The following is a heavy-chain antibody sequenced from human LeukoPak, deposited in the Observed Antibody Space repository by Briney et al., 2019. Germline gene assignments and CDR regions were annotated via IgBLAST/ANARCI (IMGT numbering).Heavy chain of an antibody. CDR1: GYTFTSYG. Sequence: GASVKVSCKASGYTFTSYGISWVRQAPGQGLEWMGWISAYNGNTNYAQKLQGRVTMTTDTSTSTAYMELRSLRSDDTAVYFCARPYSTSHAAAFDIWGQGTMVTVSS. CDR2: ISAYNGNT. J-gene: IGHJ3*02. D-gene: IGHD2-2*01. V-gene: IGHV1-18*01. CDR3: ARPYSTSHAAAFDI.